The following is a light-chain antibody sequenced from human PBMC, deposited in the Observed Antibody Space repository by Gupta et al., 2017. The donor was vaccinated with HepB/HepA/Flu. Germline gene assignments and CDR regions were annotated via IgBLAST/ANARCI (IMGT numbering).Light chain of an antibody. CDR3: CSYAGTSTCV. CDR1: SSDVGSYNL. V-gene: IGLV2-23*02. Sequence: QSALPQPASVSGSPGPSLTTSCTGTSSDVGSYNLVSWYQQHPGKAPKLMIYEVSKRPSGVSNRFSGSKSGNTASLTISGLQAEDEADYYCCSYAGTSTCVFGGGTKLTVL. J-gene: IGLJ2*01. CDR2: EVS.